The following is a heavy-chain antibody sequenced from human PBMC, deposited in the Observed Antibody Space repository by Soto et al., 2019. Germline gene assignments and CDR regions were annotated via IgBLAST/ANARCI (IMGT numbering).Heavy chain of an antibody. Sequence: QVQLVQSGAEVKKPGSSVKVSCKASGGTFSSYAISWVRQAPGQGLEWMGGVIPIFGTANYAQKVQGRVTITADESTSTGYMELSSLRSEDTAVYYCAIGGVDGYEPIKTRYGMGVWGQGTTVTVSS. J-gene: IGHJ6*02. CDR2: VIPIFGTA. V-gene: IGHV1-69*01. CDR1: GGTFSSYA. CDR3: AIGGVDGYEPIKTRYGMGV. D-gene: IGHD5-12*01.